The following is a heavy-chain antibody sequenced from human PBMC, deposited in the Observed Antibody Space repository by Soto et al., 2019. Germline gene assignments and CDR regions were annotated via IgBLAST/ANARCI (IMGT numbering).Heavy chain of an antibody. Sequence: PSETLSLTCTVSGGTIGSYYWSWIRQPPGKGLEWIGYIYFTGSTNYNPSLKSRVTISVDTSKNQFSLKLTSVTAADTAVYYCARGSCSSASCYTGDYRGQGTLVTVSS. CDR2: IYFTGST. CDR3: ARGSCSSASCYTGDY. V-gene: IGHV4-59*01. J-gene: IGHJ4*02. CDR1: GGTIGSYY. D-gene: IGHD2-2*02.